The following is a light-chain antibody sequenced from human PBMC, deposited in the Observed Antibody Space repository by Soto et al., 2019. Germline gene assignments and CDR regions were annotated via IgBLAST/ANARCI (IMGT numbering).Light chain of an antibody. CDR3: QQCYMGWT. V-gene: IGKV1-39*01. CDR1: QSISSY. CDR2: DAS. Sequence: DVQIAQSQASLCASVGDRVTIACRASQSISSYLNWYQHQPGKAPKLLIYDASTLESGVPSRFSGTGSGTEFTFSITSLQPEDFGTYYCQQCYMGWTFGQGTKVDIK. J-gene: IGKJ1*01.